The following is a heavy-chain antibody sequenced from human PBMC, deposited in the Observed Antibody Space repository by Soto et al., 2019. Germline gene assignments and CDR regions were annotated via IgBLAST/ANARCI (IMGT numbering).Heavy chain of an antibody. CDR3: AASCVGCGGFNSYGMDV. D-gene: IGHD2-21*01. J-gene: IGHJ6*02. Sequence: PSETLSLTCTVSGGSISSGGYYWSWIRQHPGKGLEWIGYIYYRGSTYYNPSLKSRVTISVDTSKNQFSLKLSSVTAADTAVYYCAASCVGCGGFNSYGMDVWGQGTTVTVSS. CDR2: IYYRGST. CDR1: GGSISSGGYY. V-gene: IGHV4-31*03.